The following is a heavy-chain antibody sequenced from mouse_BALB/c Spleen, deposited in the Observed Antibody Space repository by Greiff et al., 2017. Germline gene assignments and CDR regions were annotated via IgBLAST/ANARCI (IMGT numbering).Heavy chain of an antibody. Sequence: EVQLVESGGGLVQPGGSLKLSCAASGFTFSSYGMSWVRQTPDKRLELVATINSNGGSTYYPDSVKGRFTISRDNAKNTLYLQMSSLKSEDTAMYYCASHGYDGAWFAYWGQGTLVTVSA. V-gene: IGHV5-6-3*01. D-gene: IGHD2-2*01. J-gene: IGHJ3*01. CDR2: INSNGGST. CDR3: ASHGYDGAWFAY. CDR1: GFTFSSYG.